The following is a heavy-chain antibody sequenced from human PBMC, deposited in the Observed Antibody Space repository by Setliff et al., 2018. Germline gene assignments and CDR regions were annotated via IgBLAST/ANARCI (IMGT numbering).Heavy chain of an antibody. J-gene: IGHJ4*02. V-gene: IGHV1-18*01. CDR1: GYTFTRYG. CDR3: ARVPRLVWLLPTFDS. Sequence: GASVKVSCKASGYTFTRYGISWVRQAPGQGLEWMGWISVYNSNTNYAEKLRGRVTMTTDTSTSTAYVELRSLRSDDTAVYYCARVPRLVWLLPTFDSWGQGTLVTVSS. CDR2: ISVYNSNT. D-gene: IGHD3-3*01.